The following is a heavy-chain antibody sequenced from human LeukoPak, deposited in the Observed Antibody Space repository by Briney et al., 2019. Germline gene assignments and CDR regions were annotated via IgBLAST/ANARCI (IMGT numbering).Heavy chain of an antibody. CDR2: IYYSGST. D-gene: IGHD5-24*01. CDR1: GGSFSSYY. V-gene: IGHV4-59*01. CDR3: ARDKRGDGYGDFDY. Sequence: SETLSLTCAVYGGSFSSYYWSWIRQPPGKGLEWIGYIYYSGSTNYNPSLKSRVTTSVDTSKNQFSLRLSSVTAADTAVYYCARDKRGDGYGDFDYWGQGTLVTVSS. J-gene: IGHJ4*02.